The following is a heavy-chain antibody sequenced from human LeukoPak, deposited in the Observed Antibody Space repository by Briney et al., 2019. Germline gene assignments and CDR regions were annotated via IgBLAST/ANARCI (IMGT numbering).Heavy chain of an antibody. CDR2: IIPIFGTA. Sequence: ASVKVSCKASGGTFSSYAISWVRQAPGQGLEWMGGIIPIFGTANYAQEFQGRVTITPDESTSTAYMELSSLRSEDTAVYYCARLRRIVPAAILHYGMDVWGQGTTVTVSS. V-gene: IGHV1-69*13. J-gene: IGHJ6*02. CDR3: ARLRRIVPAAILHYGMDV. CDR1: GGTFSSYA. D-gene: IGHD2-2*01.